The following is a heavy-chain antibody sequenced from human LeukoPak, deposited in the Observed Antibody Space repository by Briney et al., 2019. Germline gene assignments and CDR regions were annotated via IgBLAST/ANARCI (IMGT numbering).Heavy chain of an antibody. Sequence: GGSLRFSCAASGFIFSDCGMHGVRQAPGKGLEWVAVIWYDGSNKYYADSVKGRFTISRDNSKNTLDLQMNSLRAEDTAVYYCARDLDSSGWNLDFGYWGQGTLVTVSS. CDR1: GFIFSDCG. D-gene: IGHD6-19*01. J-gene: IGHJ4*02. CDR2: IWYDGSNK. CDR3: ARDLDSSGWNLDFGY. V-gene: IGHV3-33*01.